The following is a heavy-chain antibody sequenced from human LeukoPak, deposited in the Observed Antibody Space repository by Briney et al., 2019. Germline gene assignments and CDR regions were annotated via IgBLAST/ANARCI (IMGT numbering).Heavy chain of an antibody. CDR3: VRETHNNGYAFDY. V-gene: IGHV3-74*01. D-gene: IGHD2-2*03. CDR1: GFTFSSYW. CDR2: TNSDGSST. J-gene: IGHJ4*02. Sequence: PGASLRLSCAASGFTFSSYWMHWVRQAPGKGLVWVSRTNSDGSSTSYADSVKGRFTISRDNAKNTLYLQMNSLRAGDTAVYYCVRETHNNGYAFDYWGQGTLVTVSS.